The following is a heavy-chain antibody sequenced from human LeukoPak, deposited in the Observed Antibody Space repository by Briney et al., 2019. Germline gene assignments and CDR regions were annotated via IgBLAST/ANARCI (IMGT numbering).Heavy chain of an antibody. Sequence: ASVKVSCKASGGTFSSYAISWVRQAPGQGLEWMGWISAYNGNTNYAQKLQGRVTMTTDTSTSTACMELRSLRSDDTAVYYCARRDYDSSGYYYALDYWGQGTLVTVSS. CDR1: GGTFSSYA. CDR3: ARRDYDSSGYYYALDY. V-gene: IGHV1-18*01. CDR2: ISAYNGNT. D-gene: IGHD3-22*01. J-gene: IGHJ4*02.